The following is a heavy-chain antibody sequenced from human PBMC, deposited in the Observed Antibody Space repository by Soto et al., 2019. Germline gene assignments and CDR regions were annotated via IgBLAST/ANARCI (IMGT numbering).Heavy chain of an antibody. J-gene: IGHJ6*02. CDR2: INQDGSEK. Sequence: EVQLVESGGGLVQPRGSLRLSCAVSGFTFTFYWMAWVRQAPGKGLEWVANINQDGSEKYYVDSVKGRFTISRDDDKNSLYLQMNSLGAEDTAVYYCARVRRRDWEMLQMVTYFYYGMAVWGQGTTVTVSS. CDR3: ARVRRRDWEMLQMVTYFYYGMAV. D-gene: IGHD1-26*01. CDR1: GFTFTFYW. V-gene: IGHV3-7*01.